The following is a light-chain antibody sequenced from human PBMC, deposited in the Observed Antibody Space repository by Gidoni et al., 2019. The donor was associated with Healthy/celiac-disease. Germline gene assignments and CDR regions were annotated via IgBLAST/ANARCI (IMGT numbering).Light chain of an antibody. CDR1: QSVSSN. CDR3: QQYNNWPRT. Sequence: EILLTQSPATLSASPGERATLSCRASQSVSSNLAWYQQKPGQAPRLLIYGASTRASGIPARFSGSGSGTEFTLTISSLQSEDFAVYYCQQYNNWPRTFGQGTKLEIK. V-gene: IGKV3-15*01. J-gene: IGKJ2*01. CDR2: GAS.